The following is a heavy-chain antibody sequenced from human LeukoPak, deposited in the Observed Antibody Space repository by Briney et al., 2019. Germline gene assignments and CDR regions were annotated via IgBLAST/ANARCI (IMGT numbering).Heavy chain of an antibody. V-gene: IGHV1-24*01. Sequence: ASVKVSCKVSGYTLTELSMHWVRQAPGKGLEWMGGFDPEDGETIYAQKFQGRVTMTEDTSTDTAYMELSSLRSEDTAVYYCARDQSVVGTPPSYYYYYMDVWGKGTTVTVSS. D-gene: IGHD1-7*01. CDR3: ARDQSVVGTPPSYYYYYMDV. J-gene: IGHJ6*03. CDR1: GYTLTELS. CDR2: FDPEDGET.